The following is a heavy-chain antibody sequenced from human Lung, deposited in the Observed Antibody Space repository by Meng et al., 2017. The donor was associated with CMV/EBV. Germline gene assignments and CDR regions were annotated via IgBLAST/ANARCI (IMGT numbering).Heavy chain of an antibody. CDR3: ARGQRYYYGSGRWDRAWYYYGMDV. CDR1: GGSFSGYY. V-gene: IGHV4-34*01. J-gene: IGHJ6*02. CDR2: INHSGST. Sequence: SETXSLXCAVYGGSFSGYYWSWIRQPPGKGLEWIGEINHSGSTNYNPSLKSRVTISVDTSKNQFSLKLSSVTAADTAVYYCARGQRYYYGSGRWDRAWYYYGMDVWXQGTXVTV. D-gene: IGHD3-10*01.